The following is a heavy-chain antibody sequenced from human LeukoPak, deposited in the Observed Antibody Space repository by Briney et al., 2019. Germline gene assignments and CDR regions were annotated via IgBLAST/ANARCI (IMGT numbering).Heavy chain of an antibody. V-gene: IGHV4-30-2*01. CDR3: AGGRRGSATYYFDY. Sequence: SETLSLTCAVSGGSISSGGYSWSWIRQPPGKGLEWIGYIYHSGSTYYNPSLKSRVTISVDRSKNQFSLKLSSVTAADTAVYYCAGGRRGSATYYFDYWGQGTLVTVSS. CDR1: GGSISSGGYS. CDR2: IYHSGST. J-gene: IGHJ4*02. D-gene: IGHD3-10*01.